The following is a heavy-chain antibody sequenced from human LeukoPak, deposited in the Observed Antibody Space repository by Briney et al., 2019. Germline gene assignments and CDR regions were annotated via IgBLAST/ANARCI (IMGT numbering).Heavy chain of an antibody. J-gene: IGHJ4*02. CDR2: ISSSSFYT. Sequence: GGSVRLSCAASGFTFSDYYMSWIRQAPGKGLEWVSYISSSSFYTSYADSVKGRFNISRDNAKNSLYLQMNSLRAEDTAIYYCARDLSSSSWPKVYFDYWGQGTLVTVSS. CDR3: ARDLSSSSWPKVYFDY. D-gene: IGHD6-13*01. CDR1: GFTFSDYY. V-gene: IGHV3-11*06.